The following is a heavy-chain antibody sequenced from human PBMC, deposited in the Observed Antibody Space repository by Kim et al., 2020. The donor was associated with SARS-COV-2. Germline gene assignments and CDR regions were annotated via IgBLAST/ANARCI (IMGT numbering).Heavy chain of an antibody. CDR2: ITIGGDST. D-gene: IGHD5-12*01. CDR3: AKSGQFDY. J-gene: IGHJ4*01. V-gene: IGHV3-23*01. CDR1: GFNYSNYA. Sequence: GGSLRLSCAASGFNYSNYAMSWVRQAQGKGLEWVSTITIGGDSTSYADSVKGRFTISRDNSKNTLSLHMNSLRPEDTALYYCAKSGQFDYWGHGILVTVSS.